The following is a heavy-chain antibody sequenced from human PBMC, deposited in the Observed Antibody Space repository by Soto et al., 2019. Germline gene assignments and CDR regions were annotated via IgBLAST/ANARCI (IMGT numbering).Heavy chain of an antibody. CDR3: ASTPYCSAGSCYSGLWYFDY. CDR1: GFTFSSYW. V-gene: IGHV3-74*01. J-gene: IGHJ4*02. Sequence: GGSLRLSCAASGFTFSSYWMHWVRQAPGKGLVWVSRINSDGSSTIYADSVKGRFTISRDNAKNTLYLQMSSLTAEDTAVYYCASTPYCSAGSCYSGLWYFDYWGQGSLVTVSS. D-gene: IGHD2-15*01. CDR2: INSDGSST.